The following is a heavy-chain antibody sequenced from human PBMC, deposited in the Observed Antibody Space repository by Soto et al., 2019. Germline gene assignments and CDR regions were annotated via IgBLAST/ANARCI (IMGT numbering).Heavy chain of an antibody. V-gene: IGHV4-39*01. D-gene: IGHD2-2*01. CDR3: RGPCSTPPFYDCFDT. Sequence: SETLSLTCSVSGGSIGSSSYYFGWIRQPPGKGLEWIGSLYYTGTTNYNSSLKSRVTISAGKSQNQFSLRLSSVTAADTAVYYSRGPCSTPPFYDCFDTWGQATLVTVSS. J-gene: IGHJ5*02. CDR1: GGSIGSSSYY. CDR2: LYYTGTT.